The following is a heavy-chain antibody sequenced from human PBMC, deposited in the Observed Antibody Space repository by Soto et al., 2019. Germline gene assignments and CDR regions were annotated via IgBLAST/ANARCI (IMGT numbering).Heavy chain of an antibody. J-gene: IGHJ6*02. V-gene: IGHV3-30*03. Sequence: GGSLRLSCAASGFTFSSYGMHWVRQAPGKGLEWVAVISYDGSNKYYADSVKGRFTISRDNSKNTLYLQMNSLRAEDTAVYYCAGNTAMTLSDQDYYYYYGMDVWGQGTTVTVSS. D-gene: IGHD5-18*01. CDR2: ISYDGSNK. CDR3: AGNTAMTLSDQDYYYYYGMDV. CDR1: GFTFSSYG.